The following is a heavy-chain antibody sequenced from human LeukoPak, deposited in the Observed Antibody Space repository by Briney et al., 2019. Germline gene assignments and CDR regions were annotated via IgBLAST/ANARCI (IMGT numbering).Heavy chain of an antibody. J-gene: IGHJ4*02. CDR1: GFTFSSYA. CDR3: AIMTCSSTSCFFDY. D-gene: IGHD2-2*01. Sequence: GASLRLSCAASGFTFSSYAMSWVRHAPGKGLEWVSAISGSGGSTYYADSVKGRFTISRDNSKNTLYLQMNSLRAEDTAVYYCAIMTCSSTSCFFDYWGQGTLVTVSS. V-gene: IGHV3-23*01. CDR2: ISGSGGST.